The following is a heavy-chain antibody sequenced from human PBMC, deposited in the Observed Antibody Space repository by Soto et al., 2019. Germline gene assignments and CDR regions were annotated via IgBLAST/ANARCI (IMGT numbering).Heavy chain of an antibody. V-gene: IGHV3-33*01. CDR3: ARFSSSWYEKIDY. CDR1: GFTFSSYG. Sequence: QVQLVESGGGVVQPGKSLRLSCAASGFTFSSYGMHWVRQAPGKGLEWVAVIWYDGSNKYYADSVKGRFTISRDNSKNTLYLQMNSLRAEDTAVYYCARFSSSWYEKIDYWGQGTLVTVSS. D-gene: IGHD6-13*01. J-gene: IGHJ4*02. CDR2: IWYDGSNK.